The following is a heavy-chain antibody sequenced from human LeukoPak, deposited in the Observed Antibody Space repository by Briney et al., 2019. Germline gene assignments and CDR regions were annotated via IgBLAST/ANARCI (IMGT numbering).Heavy chain of an antibody. D-gene: IGHD6-13*01. Sequence: GGSLRLSCAVSGFTFSDYYMSWVRQAPGKGLEWVSYISSSGSMLHYADSVEGRFTISRDNAKNSLYLQMSSLRVEDTAVYYCTRRPYSSSWYYFDFWGQGTLVTVSS. CDR1: GFTFSDYY. V-gene: IGHV3-11*04. J-gene: IGHJ4*02. CDR2: ISSSGSML. CDR3: TRRPYSSSWYYFDF.